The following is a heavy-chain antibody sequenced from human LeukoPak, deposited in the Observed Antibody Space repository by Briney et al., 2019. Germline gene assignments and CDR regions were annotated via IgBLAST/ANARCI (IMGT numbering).Heavy chain of an antibody. CDR3: ARDDGLDY. V-gene: IGHV1-2*06. J-gene: IGHJ4*02. Sequence: ASVKVSCKASGYTFADYYMHWVRQAPGQGLEWMGRMSPTSGGTNYAPKFQGRVTMTRDTSISTVYMELSSLRSDDTAIYYCARDDGLDYWGQGTLVTVSS. CDR1: GYTFADYY. CDR2: MSPTSGGT.